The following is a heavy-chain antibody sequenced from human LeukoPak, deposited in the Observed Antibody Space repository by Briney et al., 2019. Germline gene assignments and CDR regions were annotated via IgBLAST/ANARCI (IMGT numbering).Heavy chain of an antibody. CDR1: GGSISSSSYY. Sequence: SETLSLTCTVSGGSISSSSYYWGWIRQPPGKGLEWIGSINYSGSTYYNPPLKSRVTISVDTSKNQFSLNMSSVTAADTAVYYCARKTIWFGDRWFDPWGQGTLVTDSS. D-gene: IGHD3-10*01. CDR3: ARKTIWFGDRWFDP. V-gene: IGHV4-39*07. CDR2: INYSGST. J-gene: IGHJ5*02.